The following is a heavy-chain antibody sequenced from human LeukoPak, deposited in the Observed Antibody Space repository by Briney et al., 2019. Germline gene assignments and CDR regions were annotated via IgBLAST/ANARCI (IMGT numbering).Heavy chain of an antibody. V-gene: IGHV4-34*01. D-gene: IGHD6-13*01. J-gene: IGHJ4*02. CDR2: INHSGST. CDR3: ARDRSSTLDY. CDR1: GGSFSGYY. Sequence: PSETLSLTCAVYGGSFSGYYWSWIRQPPGKGLEWIGEINHSGSTNYNPSLKSRVTISVDTSKNQFSLKLSSVTAADTAVYYCARDRSSTLDYWGQGTLVTVSS.